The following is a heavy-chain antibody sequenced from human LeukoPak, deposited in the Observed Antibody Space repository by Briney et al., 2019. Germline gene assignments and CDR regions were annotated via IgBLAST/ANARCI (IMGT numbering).Heavy chain of an antibody. J-gene: IGHJ3*02. CDR1: GFTFSSYA. CDR3: AKDRRIVVGTAIPDAFDI. V-gene: IGHV3-23*01. D-gene: IGHD2-21*02. CDR2: ISCSGGST. Sequence: GGALRLSCASSGFTFSSYAMSWVREAPGKGVEWVSAISCSGGSTYYADSVKGRFTISRDNSKNTLYLQMNNLLDDDQAVLYWAKDRRIVVGTAIPDAFDIWGQGTMVTVSS.